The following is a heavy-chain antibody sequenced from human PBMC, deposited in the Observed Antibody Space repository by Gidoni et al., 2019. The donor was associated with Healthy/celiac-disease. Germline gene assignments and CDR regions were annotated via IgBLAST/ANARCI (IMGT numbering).Heavy chain of an antibody. V-gene: IGHV3-48*03. J-gene: IGHJ3*02. Sequence: EVQLVASGGGLVQPGGSLRLSCAASVFTFSSYEMNWVRQAPGKGLGWVSYISSRGSTIYYADSVKGRFTISRDNAKNSLYLQMNSLRAEDTAVYYCARDDYGDYEGGTDAFDIWGQGTMVTVSS. CDR2: ISSRGSTI. CDR1: VFTFSSYE. CDR3: ARDDYGDYEGGTDAFDI. D-gene: IGHD4-17*01.